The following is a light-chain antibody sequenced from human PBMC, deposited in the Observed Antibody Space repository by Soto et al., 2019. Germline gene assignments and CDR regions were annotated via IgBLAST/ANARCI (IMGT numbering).Light chain of an antibody. CDR3: QQALSLPYT. CDR1: QGIYSW. CDR2: SAS. J-gene: IGKJ2*01. V-gene: IGKV1-12*01. Sequence: IQMTQSPSSVSASVGDKVTITCRASQGIYSWLAWYQQRPGTAPKLLISSASGLQSGVPSRFTGSGSGKNFTLTITSLQPEDFAVYYCQQALSLPYTFGQGTKVEI.